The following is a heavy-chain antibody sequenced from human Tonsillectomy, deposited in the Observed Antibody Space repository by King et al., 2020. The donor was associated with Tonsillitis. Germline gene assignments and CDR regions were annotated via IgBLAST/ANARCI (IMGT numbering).Heavy chain of an antibody. CDR3: ARDRNWGSGDYFFDY. CDR2: ISYDGSNK. D-gene: IGHD7-27*01. J-gene: IGHJ4*02. Sequence: VQLVESGGGVVQPGRSLRLSCAASGFTFSSYAMHWVRQAPGKGLEWVAVISYDGSNKYYADSVKGRFTISRDSSKNTLYLQMNSLRAEDTAVYYCARDRNWGSGDYFFDYWGQGTLVTVSS. CDR1: GFTFSSYA. V-gene: IGHV3-30-3*01.